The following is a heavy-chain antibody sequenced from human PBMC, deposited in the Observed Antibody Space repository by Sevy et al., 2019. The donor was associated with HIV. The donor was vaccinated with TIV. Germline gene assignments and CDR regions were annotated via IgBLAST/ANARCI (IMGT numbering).Heavy chain of an antibody. J-gene: IGHJ4*02. D-gene: IGHD6-19*01. CDR1: GFTFSNYA. V-gene: IGHV3-23*01. Sequence: GGSLRLSCAASGFTFSNYAMSWVRQAPGKGLEWVSSIRISGGNTYYADSVKGRFTISRDNSKNTLYLEMNSVRAEDMAVYYCAREWTQLSDWYGELDYWGQGSLVTVSS. CDR3: AREWTQLSDWYGELDY. CDR2: IRISGGNT.